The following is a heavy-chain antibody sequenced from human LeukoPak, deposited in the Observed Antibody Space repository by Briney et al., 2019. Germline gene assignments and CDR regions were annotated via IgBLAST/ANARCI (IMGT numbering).Heavy chain of an antibody. V-gene: IGHV3-7*01. CDR3: AREGNHYDILTGYYNRQFDY. CDR2: IKKDGSEK. Sequence: GGSLRLSCAASGFTFSSYWMSWVRQAPGKGLEWVANIKKDGSEKYYVDSVKGRFTISRDNAKTSLYLQMNSLRAEDTAVYYCAREGNHYDILTGYYNRQFDYWGQGTLVTVSS. CDR1: GFTFSSYW. J-gene: IGHJ4*02. D-gene: IGHD3-9*01.